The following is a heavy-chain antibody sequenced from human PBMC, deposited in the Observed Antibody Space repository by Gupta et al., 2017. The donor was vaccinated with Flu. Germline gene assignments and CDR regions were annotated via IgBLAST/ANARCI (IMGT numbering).Heavy chain of an antibody. CDR2: IYYSGST. CDR3: ARGSIAVAGTGPWYFDY. V-gene: IGHV4-59*11. D-gene: IGHD6-19*01. J-gene: IGHJ4*02. Sequence: QVQLQESGPGLVKPSETLSLTCTVSGGSTSSHYWSWIRPPPGKGLEWIGYIYYSGSTNYNPSLKSRVTISIDTSKNQFSLKLSSVTAADTAVYYCARGSIAVAGTGPWYFDYWGQGTLVTVSS. CDR1: GGSTSSHY.